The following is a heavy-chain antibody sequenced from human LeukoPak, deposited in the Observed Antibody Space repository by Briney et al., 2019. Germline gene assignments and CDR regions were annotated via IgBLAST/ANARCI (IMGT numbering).Heavy chain of an antibody. V-gene: IGHV3-11*01. D-gene: IGHD5-24*01. CDR2: ISSSSTSI. J-gene: IGHJ4*02. CDR3: ARNGYNWAYDC. CDR1: GFTFSDYY. Sequence: GGSLRLSCAASGFTFSDYYMSWIRQAPGKGLELVSYISSSSTSIYYADFVKGRFTISRDNAKNSLYLQMSSLRAEDTAVYYCARNGYNWAYDCWGQGTLVTVSS.